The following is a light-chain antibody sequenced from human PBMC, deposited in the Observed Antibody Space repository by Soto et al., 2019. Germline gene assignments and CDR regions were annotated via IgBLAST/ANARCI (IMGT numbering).Light chain of an antibody. CDR2: SDD. Sequence: QSVLTQPPSASGTPGQRVTISCSGSNSNIGGNTVNWYQQLPGTAPKLLIYSDDQRPSGVPDRFSGSKSGTSGSLAISGLQSEAEADYYCAAWDDSLNGVVFGGGTKLTVL. J-gene: IGLJ2*01. V-gene: IGLV1-44*01. CDR3: AAWDDSLNGVV. CDR1: NSNIGGNT.